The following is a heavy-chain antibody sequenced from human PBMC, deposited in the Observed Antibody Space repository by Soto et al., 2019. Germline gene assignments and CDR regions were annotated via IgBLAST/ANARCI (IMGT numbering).Heavy chain of an antibody. D-gene: IGHD6-13*01. CDR2: IYYSGST. CDR3: ARDRVAAAGNMFDY. J-gene: IGHJ4*02. Sequence: SETLSLTCTVSGGSISSGGYYWSWIRQHPGKGLEWIGYIYYSGSTYYNPSLKSRVTISVDTSKNQFSLKLSSVTAADTAVYYWARDRVAAAGNMFDYWGQGTLVTVSS. V-gene: IGHV4-31*03. CDR1: GGSISSGGYY.